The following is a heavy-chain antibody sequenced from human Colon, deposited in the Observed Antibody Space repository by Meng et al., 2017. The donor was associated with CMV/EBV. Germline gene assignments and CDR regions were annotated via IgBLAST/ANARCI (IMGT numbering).Heavy chain of an antibody. Sequence: SETLSLTCSVSGDSVTSDGFYWSWIRQAPGKGLDWIGYVYYNGNTNYNASLQSRVTISLDMSTNQFSLTLTSVTAADTAVYYCATTTPAAGTFYLEYWGQGSLVTVSS. V-gene: IGHV4-61*08. CDR1: GDSVTSDGFY. D-gene: IGHD2-2*01. CDR2: VYYNGNT. CDR3: ATTTPAAGTFYLEY. J-gene: IGHJ4*01.